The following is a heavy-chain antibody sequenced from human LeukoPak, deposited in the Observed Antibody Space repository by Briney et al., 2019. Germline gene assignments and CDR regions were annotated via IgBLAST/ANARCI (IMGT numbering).Heavy chain of an antibody. CDR3: ARGNYYGSGSYFDY. Sequence: ASVKVSCKASGYTFTGYYMHWVRQAPGQGLEWMGWINPNSGGTNYAQKFQGWVTMTRDTSISTAYVELSRLRSDNTAVYYCARGNYYGSGSYFDYWGQGTLVTVSS. J-gene: IGHJ4*02. CDR1: GYTFTGYY. V-gene: IGHV1-2*04. CDR2: INPNSGGT. D-gene: IGHD3-10*01.